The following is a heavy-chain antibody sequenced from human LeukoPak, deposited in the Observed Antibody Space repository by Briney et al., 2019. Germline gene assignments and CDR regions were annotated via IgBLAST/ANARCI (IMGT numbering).Heavy chain of an antibody. V-gene: IGHV3-21*01. J-gene: IGHJ4*02. CDR3: ARDRDIVVVPAPLYY. CDR2: ISISSTYI. D-gene: IGHD2-2*01. Sequence: ISISSTYIYYAHSVKGLFTISRDNANNSLYLQMNSLRAEDTALYYCARDRDIVVVPAPLYYWGQGTLVTVSS.